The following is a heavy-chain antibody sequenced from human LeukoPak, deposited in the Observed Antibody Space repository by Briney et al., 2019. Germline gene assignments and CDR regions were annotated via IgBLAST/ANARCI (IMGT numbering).Heavy chain of an antibody. CDR2: IWSDSTNK. V-gene: IGHV3-33*01. D-gene: IGHD4-17*01. CDR1: GFTFSTYA. J-gene: IGHJ4*02. Sequence: PGRSLRLSCAASGFTFSTYAMHWVRQAPGKGLGWVAVIWSDSTNKYYADSVRGRSTISRDNSKNTLYLQMSSLRAEDTAMYYCARDRLTTVTTFHFDYWGQGTLVTVSS. CDR3: ARDRLTTVTTFHFDY.